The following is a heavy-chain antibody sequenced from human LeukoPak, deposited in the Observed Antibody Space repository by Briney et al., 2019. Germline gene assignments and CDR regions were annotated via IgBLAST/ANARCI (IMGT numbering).Heavy chain of an antibody. CDR2: INHSGST. Sequence: SETLSLTCAVYGGSFNGYYWSWIRQPPGKGLEWIGEINHSGSTNYNPSLKSRVTISADTSKNQVSLKMSSVTAADTAVYYCAKSGGYGLIDYWGQGTLVTVSS. CDR1: GGSFNGYY. CDR3: AKSGGYGLIDY. D-gene: IGHD6-25*01. V-gene: IGHV4-34*01. J-gene: IGHJ4*01.